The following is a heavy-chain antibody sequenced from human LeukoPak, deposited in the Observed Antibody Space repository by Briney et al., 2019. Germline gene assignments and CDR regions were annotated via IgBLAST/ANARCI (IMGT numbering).Heavy chain of an antibody. CDR2: IFHSGST. D-gene: IGHD3-22*01. J-gene: IGHJ3*02. V-gene: IGHV4-38-2*02. CDR1: GYSISSGFY. Sequence: SETLSLTCTVSGYSISSGFYWGWIRQPPGKGLEWIGSIFHSGSTYYNPSLKSRVTISVDTSKNQFSLKLSSVTAADTAVYYCARANYYDTSGYSRGAFDIWGQGTMVTVSS. CDR3: ARANYYDTSGYSRGAFDI.